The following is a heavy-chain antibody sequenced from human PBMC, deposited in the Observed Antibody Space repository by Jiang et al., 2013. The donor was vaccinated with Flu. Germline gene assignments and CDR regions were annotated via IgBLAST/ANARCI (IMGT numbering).Heavy chain of an antibody. CDR2: INPNSGGT. CDR1: GYTFSDYY. V-gene: IGHV1-2*02. CDR3: ARRGLSHSMDV. J-gene: IGHJ6*02. Sequence: GYTFSDYYIHWVRQAPGQGLEWMAWINPNSGGTNYTQKFQSRVTLTSDTSISTAYMELSGLRSDDTAVYYCARRGLSHSMDVWGQGTTVTVSS. D-gene: IGHD5-12*01.